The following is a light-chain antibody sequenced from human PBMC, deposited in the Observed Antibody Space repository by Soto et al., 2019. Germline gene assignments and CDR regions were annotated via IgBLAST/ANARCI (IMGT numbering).Light chain of an antibody. Sequence: DIQMTQSPSTLSASVRDGVTITCRASQSISSWLAWYQQKPGKAPKLLIYKASSLESGVPSRFSGSGSGTEFTLTISSLQPDDFATYYCQQYNSYPWTFGQGTKVEI. CDR1: QSISSW. J-gene: IGKJ1*01. CDR2: KAS. V-gene: IGKV1-5*03. CDR3: QQYNSYPWT.